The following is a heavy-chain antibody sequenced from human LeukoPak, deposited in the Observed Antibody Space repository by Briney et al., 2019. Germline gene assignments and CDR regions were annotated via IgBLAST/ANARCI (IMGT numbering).Heavy chain of an antibody. D-gene: IGHD1-26*01. J-gene: IGHJ6*02. V-gene: IGHV3-9*01. Sequence: PGRSLRLSCAATGFTFKDYGMHWVRQPPGKGLEWVSSINWNGGGTDYADSVKGRFTISRDNAKNSLYLQLSSLRPEDTALYYCAKHMRATNTYSFFGLDVWGQGTTVTVS. CDR2: INWNGGGT. CDR1: GFTFKDYG. CDR3: AKHMRATNTYSFFGLDV.